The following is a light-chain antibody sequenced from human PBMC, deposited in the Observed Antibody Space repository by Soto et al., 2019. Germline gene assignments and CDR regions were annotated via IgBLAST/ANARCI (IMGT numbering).Light chain of an antibody. CDR2: GAS. V-gene: IGKV3-20*01. CDR1: QSVPSNY. CDR3: QQYGRSPRT. Sequence: EIVLTQSPGTLSLSPGERATLSCTASQSVPSNYLAWYQQKPGQAPRLLISGASSRATGIPDRFSGSGSGTDFTLTISRLEPEDFAVYYCQQYGRSPRTFGQGTKVEIK. J-gene: IGKJ1*01.